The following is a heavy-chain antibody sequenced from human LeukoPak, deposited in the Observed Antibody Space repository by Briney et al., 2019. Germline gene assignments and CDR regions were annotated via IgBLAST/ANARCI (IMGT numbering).Heavy chain of an antibody. CDR3: ARDRSSGYDFGGFDY. CDR2: ISSSSSYI. V-gene: IGHV3-21*04. Sequence: GGSLRLSCAASGFTFSSYSMNWVRQAPGKGLEWVSSISSSSSYIYYADSVKGRFTISRDNSKNTLYLQMNSLRAEDTAVYYCARDRSSGYDFGGFDYWGQGTLVTVSS. CDR1: GFTFSSYS. J-gene: IGHJ4*02. D-gene: IGHD5-12*01.